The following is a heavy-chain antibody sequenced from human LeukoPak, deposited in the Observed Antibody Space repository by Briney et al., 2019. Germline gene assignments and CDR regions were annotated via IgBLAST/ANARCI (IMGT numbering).Heavy chain of an antibody. J-gene: IGHJ4*02. Sequence: GGSLRLSCAASGFTFSEYSMHWVRQAPGKGLEYVSAISTNGGSAYYANSVKGRFTISRDDPKNTLDLQMGSLRPEDMAVYYCARGFRYYGSGIDYWGQGTLVTVSS. V-gene: IGHV3-64*01. CDR1: GFTFSEYS. D-gene: IGHD3-10*01. CDR3: ARGFRYYGSGIDY. CDR2: ISTNGGSA.